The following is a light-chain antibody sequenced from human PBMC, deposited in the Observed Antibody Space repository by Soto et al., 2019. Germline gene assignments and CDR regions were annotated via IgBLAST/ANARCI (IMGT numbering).Light chain of an antibody. V-gene: IGKV3-20*01. CDR3: QQYNSYSPRT. CDR2: GAS. J-gene: IGKJ2*01. Sequence: ENVLTQSPGSLSLSPGERATLSCRASQSVSSSYLAWYQQKPGQAPRLLIYGASSRATGIPDRFSGSGSGTDFTLTISRLEPEDFAVYYCQQYNSYSPRTFGQGTKLEIK. CDR1: QSVSSSY.